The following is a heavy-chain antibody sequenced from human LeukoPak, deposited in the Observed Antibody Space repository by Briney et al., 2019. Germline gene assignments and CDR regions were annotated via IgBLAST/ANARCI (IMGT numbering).Heavy chain of an antibody. CDR2: ISSSSSYI. D-gene: IGHD3-3*01. CDR1: GFTFSSYS. Sequence: PGGSLRLSCAASGFTFSSYSMNWVRQAPGKGLEWVSSISSSSSYIYYADSVKGRFTISRDNAKNSLYLQMNSLRADDTAVYYCGAGKRQSDFWSGTHLKDTSGPGKLVTVSS. J-gene: IGHJ5*02. CDR3: GAGKRQSDFWSGTHLKDT. V-gene: IGHV3-21*01.